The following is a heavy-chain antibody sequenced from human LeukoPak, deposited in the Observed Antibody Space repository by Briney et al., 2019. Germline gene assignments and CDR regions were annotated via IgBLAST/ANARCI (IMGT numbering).Heavy chain of an antibody. D-gene: IGHD3-22*01. CDR2: ISGSGGST. V-gene: IGHV3-23*01. CDR1: GFTFSSYA. CDR3: AKGGSSGYQGYYYYYYMDV. Sequence: GGSLRLSCAASGFTFSSYAMSWVRQAPGKGLEWASAISGSGGSTYYADSVKGRFTISRDNSKNTLYLQMNSLRAEDTAVYYCAKGGSSGYQGYYYYYYMDVWGKGTTVTVPS. J-gene: IGHJ6*03.